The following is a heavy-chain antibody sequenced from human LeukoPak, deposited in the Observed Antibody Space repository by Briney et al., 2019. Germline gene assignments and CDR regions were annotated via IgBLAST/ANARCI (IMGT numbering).Heavy chain of an antibody. CDR1: GFTFSSYW. CDR3: ARGRYSSSWYGTAGAFDI. D-gene: IGHD6-13*01. CDR2: ISSDGSST. V-gene: IGHV3-74*01. Sequence: GGSLRLSCAASGFTFSSYWMHWVRQAPGKGLVWVSRISSDGSSTSYADSVKGRFTISRENAKNSLYLQMNSLRAGDTAVYYCARGRYSSSWYGTAGAFDIWGQGTMVTVSS. J-gene: IGHJ3*02.